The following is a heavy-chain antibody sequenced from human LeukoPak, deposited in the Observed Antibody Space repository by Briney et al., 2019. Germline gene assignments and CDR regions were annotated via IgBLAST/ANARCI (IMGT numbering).Heavy chain of an antibody. V-gene: IGHV3-11*04. CDR1: GFTFSDYY. CDR2: ITNNNGAM. CDR3: ARADCTNGVCYTYGIDY. D-gene: IGHD2-8*01. J-gene: IGHJ4*02. Sequence: PGGSLRLSCAASGFTFSDYYMGWIRQAPGKGLEWISYITNNNGAMFYAGSVEGRLTIFRDNAKNSLYLQMNSLRPDDTAVYYCARADCTNGVCYTYGIDYWGQGTLVTVSS.